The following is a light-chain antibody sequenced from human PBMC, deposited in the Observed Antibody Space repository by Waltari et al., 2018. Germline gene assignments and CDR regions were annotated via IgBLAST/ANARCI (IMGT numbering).Light chain of an antibody. CDR2: AAS. CDR3: QQSYSTPFT. CDR1: QSISSY. J-gene: IGKJ3*01. Sequence: DIQMTQSPSSLSASVVDRVPITGRAIQSISSYLNWYQQKPGKAPKLLIYAASSLQSGVPSRFSGSGSGTDFTLTISSLQPEDFATYYCQQSYSTPFTFGPGTKVDIK. V-gene: IGKV1-39*01.